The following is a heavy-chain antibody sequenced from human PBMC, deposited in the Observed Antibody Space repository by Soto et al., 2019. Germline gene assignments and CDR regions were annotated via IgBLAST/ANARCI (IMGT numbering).Heavy chain of an antibody. Sequence: SETLSLTCTVSGGSISSGDYYWSWIRQPPGKGLEWIGYIYYSGSTYYNPSLKSRVTISVDTSKNQFSLKLSSVTAADTAVYYCARVGADTAMAPVKYYFDYWGQGTLVTVSS. D-gene: IGHD5-18*01. CDR2: IYYSGST. CDR1: GGSISSGDYY. CDR3: ARVGADTAMAPVKYYFDY. J-gene: IGHJ4*02. V-gene: IGHV4-30-4*01.